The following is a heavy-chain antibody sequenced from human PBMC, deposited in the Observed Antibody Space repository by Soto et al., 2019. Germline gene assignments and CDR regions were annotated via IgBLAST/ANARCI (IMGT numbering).Heavy chain of an antibody. CDR2: ISYDGSNK. CDR1: GFTFSSYA. V-gene: IGHV3-30-3*01. J-gene: IGHJ1*01. Sequence: PGGSLRLSCAASGFTFSSYAMHWVRQAPGKGLEWVAVISYDGSNKYYADSVKGRFTISRDNSKNTLYLQMNSLRAEDTAVYYCARDGRYDGPGLSISVGRPLQHWGQGTLVTVSS. CDR3: ARDGRYDGPGLSISVGRPLQH. D-gene: IGHD3-22*01.